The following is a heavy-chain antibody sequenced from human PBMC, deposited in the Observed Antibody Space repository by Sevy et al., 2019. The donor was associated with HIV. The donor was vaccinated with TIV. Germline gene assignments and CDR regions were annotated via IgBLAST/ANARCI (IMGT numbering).Heavy chain of an antibody. V-gene: IGHV3-11*01. CDR3: ARDPFHFLRGCF. Sequence: GGSLRLSCAASGLALSDYYMAWIRQAPGKGLEWVSYISGGGSTIYYADSLKGRFTISWDNAKATLHLQMNSLRVDDTAVYFCARDPFHFLRGCFWGQGTQVTVSS. CDR1: GLALSDYY. J-gene: IGHJ4*02. D-gene: IGHD3-10*01. CDR2: ISGGGSTI.